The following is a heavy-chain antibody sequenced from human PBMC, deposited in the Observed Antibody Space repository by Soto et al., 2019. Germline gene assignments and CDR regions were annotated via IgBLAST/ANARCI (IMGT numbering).Heavy chain of an antibody. CDR1: GFSLITDGVG. V-gene: IGHV2-5*02. CDR2: IYWDDDK. CDR3: AHRGVVIPATHYDAFDI. D-gene: IGHD2-15*01. J-gene: IGHJ3*02. Sequence: QITLKESGPALVKPTQTLTLTCTFSGFSLITDGVGVGWIRQPPGKALEWLALIYWDDDKRYSQSLRSRLTITKDTAKSLVVLTMTKMDPVDTATYYCAHRGVVIPATHYDAFDIWGQGTMVTVYS.